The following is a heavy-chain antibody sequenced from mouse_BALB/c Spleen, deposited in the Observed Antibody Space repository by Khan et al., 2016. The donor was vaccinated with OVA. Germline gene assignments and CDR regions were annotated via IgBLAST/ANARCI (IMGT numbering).Heavy chain of an antibody. CDR2: INTYTGEP. D-gene: IGHD6-2*01. CDR1: GYTFTNYG. Sequence: LVESGPELKKPGETVKISCKASGYTFTNYGMNWVKQAPGKGLKWMGWINTYTGEPTYADDFKGRFAFSLEISASTAYLQINNLKNEDMTTYFCARISSYWYSDVWGAGTTGTVSS. J-gene: IGHJ1*01. V-gene: IGHV9-1*02. CDR3: ARISSYWYSDV.